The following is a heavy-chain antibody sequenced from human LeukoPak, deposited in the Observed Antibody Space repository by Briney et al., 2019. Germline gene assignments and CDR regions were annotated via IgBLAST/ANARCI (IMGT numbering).Heavy chain of an antibody. V-gene: IGHV4-59*01. CDR1: GGSISSYY. D-gene: IGHD3-10*01. Sequence: SETLSLTCTGSGGSISSYYWSWIRQAPGKGLEWIGYIYYSGSTNYNPSLKSRVTISVDTSKNQFSLKLSSVTAADTAVYYCASRLWFGELDYYGMDVWGKGTTVTVSS. J-gene: IGHJ6*04. CDR2: IYYSGST. CDR3: ASRLWFGELDYYGMDV.